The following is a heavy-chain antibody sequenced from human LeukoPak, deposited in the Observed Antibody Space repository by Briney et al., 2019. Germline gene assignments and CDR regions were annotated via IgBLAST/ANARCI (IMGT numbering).Heavy chain of an antibody. CDR2: IKQDGSEK. V-gene: IGHV3-7*01. Sequence: PGGSLRLSCAASGFTFGSYWMSWVRQAPGKGLEWVANIKQDGSEKYYVDSVKGRFTISRDNAKNSLFLQMNSLRAEDTAVYYCARGASGIQLWFFDHWGQGTLVRVSS. J-gene: IGHJ5*02. CDR1: GFTFGSYW. D-gene: IGHD5-18*01. CDR3: ARGASGIQLWFFDH.